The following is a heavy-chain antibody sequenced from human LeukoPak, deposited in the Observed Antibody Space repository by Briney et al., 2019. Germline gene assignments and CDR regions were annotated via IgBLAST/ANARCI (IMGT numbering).Heavy chain of an antibody. J-gene: IGHJ4*02. CDR3: ASYGSGSL. D-gene: IGHD3-10*01. CDR1: GFNFSRFE. Sequence: GGSLRLSCAASGFNFSRFEMNWVRQAPGKGLEWISYISSSGTTISYAHSVKGPFTISRDNANNSLFLQMNSLRAEDTAVYYCASYGSGSLWGQGTLVTVSS. V-gene: IGHV3-48*03. CDR2: ISSSGTTI.